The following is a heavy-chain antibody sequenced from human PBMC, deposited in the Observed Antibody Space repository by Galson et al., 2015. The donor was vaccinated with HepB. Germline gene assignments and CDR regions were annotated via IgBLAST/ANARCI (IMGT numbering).Heavy chain of an antibody. Sequence: SLRLSCAASGFTFSSYSMNWVRQAPGKGLEWVSYISSSSSTIYYADSVKGRFTISRDNAKNSLYLQMNSLRAEDTAVYYCARVRLLWYFDLWGRGTLVTVPS. CDR1: GFTFSSYS. CDR3: ARVRLLWYFDL. J-gene: IGHJ2*01. CDR2: ISSSSSTI. V-gene: IGHV3-48*01.